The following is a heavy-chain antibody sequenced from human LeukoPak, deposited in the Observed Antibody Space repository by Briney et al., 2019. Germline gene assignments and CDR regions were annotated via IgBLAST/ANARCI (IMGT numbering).Heavy chain of an antibody. V-gene: IGHV3-48*01. J-gene: IGHJ4*02. Sequence: GGSLRLSCAASGFTFSRYSMNWVRQAPGKGLEWVSYISSSSRTIHYADSVKGRFTISRDNAKNSLYLQMNSLRAEDTAVYYCARTLTVAGTGSFDYWGQGTLVTVSS. D-gene: IGHD6-19*01. CDR2: ISSSSRTI. CDR3: ARTLTVAGTGSFDY. CDR1: GFTFSRYS.